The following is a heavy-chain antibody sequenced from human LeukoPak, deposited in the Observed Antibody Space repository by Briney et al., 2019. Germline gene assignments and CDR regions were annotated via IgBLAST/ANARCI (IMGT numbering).Heavy chain of an antibody. J-gene: IGHJ6*02. D-gene: IGHD1-26*01. CDR3: AHLVWEYVGGLDV. CDR2: IYTNGRDT. Sequence: GGTLRLSCVASGFVFRSYGMNWARQAPGKGLEWVSGIYTNGRDTRYADSVKGRFTISRDNSKNTLYLQMHSLRVEDTAVYYCAHLVWEYVGGLDVWGQGTTVTVSS. V-gene: IGHV3-23*05. CDR1: GFVFRSYG.